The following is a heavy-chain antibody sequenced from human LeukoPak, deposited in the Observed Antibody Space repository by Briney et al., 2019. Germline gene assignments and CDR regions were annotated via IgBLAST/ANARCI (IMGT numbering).Heavy chain of an antibody. CDR1: GYTFTGYY. CDR3: ARDLSTVTTPFFDD. J-gene: IGHJ4*02. D-gene: IGHD4-17*01. CDR2: INCNSGGT. V-gene: IGHV1-2*02. Sequence: ASVKVSCKTSGYTFTGYYVHWVRQAPGQGLEWMGWINCNSGGTKYAQKFQGRVTMTRDTSITTACMELSRLTSDDTAVYYCARDLSTVTTPFFDDWGQGSLVTVSS.